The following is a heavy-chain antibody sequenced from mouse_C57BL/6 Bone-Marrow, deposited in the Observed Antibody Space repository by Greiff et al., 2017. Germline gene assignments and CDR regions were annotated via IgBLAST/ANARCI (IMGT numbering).Heavy chain of an antibody. V-gene: IGHV14-4*01. CDR2: IDPENGDT. CDR3: TTNYYGNYVDY. CDR1: GFNIKDDY. D-gene: IGHD2-1*01. Sequence: VQLQQSGAELVRPGASVKLSCTASGFNIKDDYMHWVKQRPEQGLEWIGWIDPENGDTEYASKFQGKATITADTSSNTAYLPLSSLTSEDTAVYCCTTNYYGNYVDYWGQGTTLTVSS. J-gene: IGHJ2*01.